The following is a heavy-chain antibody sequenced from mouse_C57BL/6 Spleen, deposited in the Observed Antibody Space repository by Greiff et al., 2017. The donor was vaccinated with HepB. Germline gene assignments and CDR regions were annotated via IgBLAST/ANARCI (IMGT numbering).Heavy chain of an antibody. CDR3: ASVGNYYAMDD. Sequence: QVQLQQPGAELVKPGASVKLSCKASGYTFTSYWMQWVNQRPGQGLEWIGEIDPSDSYTNYNQKFKGKATLTVDTSSSTAYMQLSSLTSEDSAVYYCASVGNYYAMDDWGQGTSVTVSS. J-gene: IGHJ4*01. V-gene: IGHV1-50*01. CDR1: GYTFTSYW. CDR2: IDPSDSYT. D-gene: IGHD2-1*01.